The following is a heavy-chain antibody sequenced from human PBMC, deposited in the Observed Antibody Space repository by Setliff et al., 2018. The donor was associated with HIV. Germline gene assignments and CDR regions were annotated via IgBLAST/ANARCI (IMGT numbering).Heavy chain of an antibody. Sequence: SVKVSCKASGFTFTSSAMQRVRQARGQRLEWIGWIVVGSGNTNYAQKFQERVTITRDMSTSTAYMELSSLRSEDTAVYYCAAEGPYYYDSSGYYYWGQGTLVTVSS. CDR2: IVVGSGNT. D-gene: IGHD3-22*01. CDR3: AAEGPYYYDSSGYYY. V-gene: IGHV1-58*02. CDR1: GFTFTSSA. J-gene: IGHJ4*02.